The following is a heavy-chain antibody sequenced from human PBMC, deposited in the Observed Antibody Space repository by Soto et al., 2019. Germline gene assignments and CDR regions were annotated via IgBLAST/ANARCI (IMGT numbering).Heavy chain of an antibody. V-gene: IGHV3-74*01. CDR2: MNEDGGTT. CDR1: GFTFSSYW. Sequence: GGSLRLSCAASGFTFSSYWMHWVRQAPGEGLVWVSRMNEDGGTTDYADSVKGRFTISRDNAKNTLYLQMNSLRVEDTAVYYCASDLSGRADVWGQGTTVTVSS. J-gene: IGHJ6*02. CDR3: ASDLSGRADV. D-gene: IGHD3-10*01.